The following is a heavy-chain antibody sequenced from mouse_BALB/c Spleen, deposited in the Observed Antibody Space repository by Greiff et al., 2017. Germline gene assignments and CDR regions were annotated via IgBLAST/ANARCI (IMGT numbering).Heavy chain of an antibody. Sequence: QVTLKVCGPGILQPSQTLSLTCSFSGFSLSTSGMGVSWIRQPSGKGLEWLAHIYWDDDKRYNPSLKSRLTISKDTSSNQVFLKITSVDTADTATYYCARRGYWTTVVADAMDYWGQGTSVTVSS. J-gene: IGHJ4*01. CDR2: IYWDDDK. CDR1: GFSLSTSGMG. D-gene: IGHD1-1*01. V-gene: IGHV8-12*01. CDR3: ARRGYWTTVVADAMDY.